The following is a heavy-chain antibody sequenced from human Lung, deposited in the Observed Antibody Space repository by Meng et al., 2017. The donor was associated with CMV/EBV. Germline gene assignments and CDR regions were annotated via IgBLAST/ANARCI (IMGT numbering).Heavy chain of an antibody. CDR1: GFTFSSYW. Sequence: GESXKISCAASGFTFSSYWMHWVRQAPGKGLVWVSRINSDGSSTSYADSVKGRFTISRDNAKNTLYLQMISLRAEDTAVYHCARDSQVGAAPFDYWGQGTXVTVSS. D-gene: IGHD1-26*01. CDR2: INSDGSST. V-gene: IGHV3-74*01. CDR3: ARDSQVGAAPFDY. J-gene: IGHJ4*02.